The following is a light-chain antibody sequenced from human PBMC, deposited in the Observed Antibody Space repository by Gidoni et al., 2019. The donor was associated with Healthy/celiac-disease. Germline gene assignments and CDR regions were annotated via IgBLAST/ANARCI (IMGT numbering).Light chain of an antibody. CDR2: LGS. CDR3: MQALQTPLLT. V-gene: IGKV2-28*01. Sequence: DIVMTQSPLSLPVTPGEPASISFRSSQSLLHSNGYNYLDWYLQKPGQSPQLLIYLGSNRASGVPDRCSGSGSGTDFTLKISRVEAEDVGVYYCMQALQTPLLTFGGGTKVEIK. CDR1: QSLLHSNGYNY. J-gene: IGKJ4*01.